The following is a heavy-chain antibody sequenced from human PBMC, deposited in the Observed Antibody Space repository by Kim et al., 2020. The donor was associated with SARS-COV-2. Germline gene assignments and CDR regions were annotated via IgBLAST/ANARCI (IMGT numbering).Heavy chain of an antibody. CDR3: ARDLYSYGWAHVCY. CDR2: ISYDGSNK. V-gene: IGHV3-30*04. D-gene: IGHD5-18*01. J-gene: IGHJ4*02. CDR1: GFTFSSYA. Sequence: GGSLRLSCAASGFTFSSYAMHWVRQAPGKGLEWVAVISYDGSNKYYADSVKARFTISRDNSKNTLYLQMNSLRAEDTAVYYCARDLYSYGWAHVCYWGQGTLVTVSS.